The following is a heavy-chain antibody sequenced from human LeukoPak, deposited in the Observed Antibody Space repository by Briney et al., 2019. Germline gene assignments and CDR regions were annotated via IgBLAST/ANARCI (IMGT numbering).Heavy chain of an antibody. CDR1: GYSISSGYY. V-gene: IGHV4-38-2*02. D-gene: IGHD3-16*02. CDR3: AREYYDYVWGSYRRFDY. Sequence: KPSETLSLTCAVSGYSISSGYYWGWIQQPPGKGLEWIGSIYHSGSTYYNPSLKSRVTISVDTSKNQFSLKLSSVTAADTAVYYCAREYYDYVWGSYRRFDYWGQGTLVTVSS. J-gene: IGHJ4*02. CDR2: IYHSGST.